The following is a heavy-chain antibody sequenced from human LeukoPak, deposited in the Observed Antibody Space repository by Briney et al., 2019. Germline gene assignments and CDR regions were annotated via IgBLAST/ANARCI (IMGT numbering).Heavy chain of an antibody. D-gene: IGHD3-22*01. CDR3: AKDNYYDSSDYITPQAFDI. J-gene: IGHJ3*02. V-gene: IGHV3-30*18. Sequence: GGSLRLSCAASGFTFSSYGMHWVRQAPGKGLGWVAVISYDGSNKYYADSVKGRFTISRDNSKNTLYLQMNSLRAEDTAVYYCAKDNYYDSSDYITPQAFDIWGQGTMVTVSS. CDR1: GFTFSSYG. CDR2: ISYDGSNK.